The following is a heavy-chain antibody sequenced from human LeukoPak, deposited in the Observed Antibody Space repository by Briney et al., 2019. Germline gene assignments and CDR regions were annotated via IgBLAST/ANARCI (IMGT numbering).Heavy chain of an antibody. CDR3: ATWDSGSYGKYYYYYGMDV. CDR1: GYTLTELS. V-gene: IGHV1-24*01. Sequence: ASVKVSCKVSGYTLTELSMHWVRQAPGKGLEWMGGFDPEDGETIYAQKFQGRVTMTEDTSTDTAYMELSSLRSEDTAVYYCATWDSGSYGKYYYYYGMDVWGQGTTVTVSS. J-gene: IGHJ6*02. CDR2: FDPEDGET. D-gene: IGHD1-26*01.